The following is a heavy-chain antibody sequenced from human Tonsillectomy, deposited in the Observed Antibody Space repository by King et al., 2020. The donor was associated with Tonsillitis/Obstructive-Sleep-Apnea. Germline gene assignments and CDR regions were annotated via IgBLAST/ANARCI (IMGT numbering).Heavy chain of an antibody. V-gene: IGHV2-5*02. CDR2: SYWDDYN. D-gene: IGHD6-19*01. J-gene: IGHJ4*02. Sequence: TLKESGPTLVKPTQTLTLTCTFSGFSLTTSAVGVGWIRQPPGKALEWLAFSYWDDYNRYSPSLKSRLTVTKDTSKNEVVLTMTNMDPVDTATYYCAHRQSGYNSGWDEGYFDYWGQGTPVIVS. CDR3: AHRQSGYNSGWDEGYFDY. CDR1: GFSLTTSAVG.